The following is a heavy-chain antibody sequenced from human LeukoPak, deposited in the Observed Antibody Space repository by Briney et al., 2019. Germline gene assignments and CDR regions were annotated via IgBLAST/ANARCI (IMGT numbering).Heavy chain of an antibody. CDR3: VLDDSSGSHLD. D-gene: IGHD3-22*01. V-gene: IGHV1-8*01. CDR1: GYTFTTYN. J-gene: IGHJ4*02. CDR2: MNPDSGNT. Sequence: GASVKVSCKASGYTFTTYNINWVRQATGRGLEWMGWMNPDSGNTAYAQKFQGRVTMTRNTSISTAYMELSSLRSEDTAVYYCVLDDSSGSHLDWGQGTLVTVSS.